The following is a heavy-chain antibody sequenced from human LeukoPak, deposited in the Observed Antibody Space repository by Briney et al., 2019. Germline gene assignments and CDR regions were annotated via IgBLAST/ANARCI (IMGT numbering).Heavy chain of an antibody. CDR1: GGTFISYA. J-gene: IGHJ6*02. CDR3: ARDRIGEDFWSGSLFGYYYYGMDV. D-gene: IGHD3-3*01. Sequence: ASVKVSCKASGGTFISYAISWVRQAPGQGLEWMGWISAYNGNTNYAQKLQGRVTMTTDTSTSTAYMELRSLRSDDTAVYYCARDRIGEDFWSGSLFGYYYYGMDVWGQGTTVTVSS. CDR2: ISAYNGNT. V-gene: IGHV1-18*01.